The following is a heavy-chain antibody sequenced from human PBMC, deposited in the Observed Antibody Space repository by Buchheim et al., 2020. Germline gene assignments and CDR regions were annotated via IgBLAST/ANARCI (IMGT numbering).Heavy chain of an antibody. Sequence: QVQLVESGGGVVQPGRSLRLSCAASGFTFSSYGMHWVRQAPGKGLEWVAVISYDGSNKYYADSVKGRFTISRDNSTNTLYLQMNSLRAEDTAVYYCASSRGYSYGIVYWGQGTL. CDR3: ASSRGYSYGIVY. CDR1: GFTFSSYG. CDR2: ISYDGSNK. D-gene: IGHD5-18*01. J-gene: IGHJ4*02. V-gene: IGHV3-30*03.